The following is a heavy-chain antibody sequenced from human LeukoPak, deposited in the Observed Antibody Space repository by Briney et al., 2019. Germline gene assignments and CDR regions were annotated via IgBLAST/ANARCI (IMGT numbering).Heavy chain of an antibody. CDR3: ARGWNYGKY. CDR1: GLTVSANY. Sequence: PGGSLRLSCVVSGLTVSANYMSWVRQAPGKGLEWVSVIYSGGTTYYADSVKGRFTISRDTSKNILYLQMNSLRAGDTAVYYCARGWNYGKYWGQGTLVTVSS. D-gene: IGHD1-7*01. V-gene: IGHV3-53*01. CDR2: IYSGGTT. J-gene: IGHJ4*02.